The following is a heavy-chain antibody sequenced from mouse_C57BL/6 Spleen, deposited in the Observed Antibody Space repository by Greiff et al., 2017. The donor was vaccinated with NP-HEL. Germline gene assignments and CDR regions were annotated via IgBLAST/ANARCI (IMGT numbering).Heavy chain of an antibody. V-gene: IGHV5-17*01. CDR2: ISSGSSTI. CDR3: ARGYGNYVNYAMDY. Sequence: VQLQQSGGGLVKPGGSLKLSCAASGFTFSDYGMHWVRQAPEKGLEWVAYISSGSSTIYYADTVKGRFTISRDNAKNTLFLQMTSLRSEDTAMYYCARGYGNYVNYAMDYWGQGTSVTVSS. D-gene: IGHD2-1*01. J-gene: IGHJ4*01. CDR1: GFTFSDYG.